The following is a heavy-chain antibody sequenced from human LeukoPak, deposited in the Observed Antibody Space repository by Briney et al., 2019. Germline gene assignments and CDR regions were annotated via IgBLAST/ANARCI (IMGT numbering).Heavy chain of an antibody. Sequence: GGSLRLSCAASGFTLSRNWMSWVRQAPGKGLEWVANINQDGSQKFYVDSVKGRFTISRDNGKNSLYLQMNSLRAEDTAVYYCASLDTTMVTGDYWGQGTLVTVSS. J-gene: IGHJ4*02. CDR3: ASLDTTMVTGDY. V-gene: IGHV3-7*01. CDR1: GFTLSRNW. D-gene: IGHD5-18*01. CDR2: INQDGSQK.